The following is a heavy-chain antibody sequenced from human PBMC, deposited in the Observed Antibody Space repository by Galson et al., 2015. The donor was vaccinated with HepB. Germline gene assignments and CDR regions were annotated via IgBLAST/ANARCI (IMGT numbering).Heavy chain of an antibody. J-gene: IGHJ6*03. D-gene: IGHD5-24*01. V-gene: IGHV1-69*13. CDR1: GGIFNNYA. CDR3: ARGPGGSDGYSLGGEYPQDYYDFYYMDV. Sequence: SVKVSCKASGGIFNNYAISWVRQAPGQGLEWMGGIIPRFGTPYYAQDFQGRITITADASTSTAYVEVSSLKSDDTAVYYCARGPGGSDGYSLGGEYPQDYYDFYYMDVWGKGTSVTVSS. CDR2: IIPRFGTP.